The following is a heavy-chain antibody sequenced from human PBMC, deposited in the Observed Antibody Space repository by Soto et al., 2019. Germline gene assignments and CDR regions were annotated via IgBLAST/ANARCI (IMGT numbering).Heavy chain of an antibody. Sequence: SVKVSCKASGFTFTSSAVQWVRQARGQHLEWIGWIVVGSGNTNYAQKFQERVTITRGMSTSTAYMELSSLRSEDTAVYYCAAGASDVRYCSGGSCPEYSSGSRRGYFQHWGEGTLVTVSS. V-gene: IGHV1-58*01. CDR1: GFTFTSSA. D-gene: IGHD2-15*01. CDR2: IVVGSGNT. J-gene: IGHJ1*01. CDR3: AAGASDVRYCSGGSCPEYSSGSRRGYFQH.